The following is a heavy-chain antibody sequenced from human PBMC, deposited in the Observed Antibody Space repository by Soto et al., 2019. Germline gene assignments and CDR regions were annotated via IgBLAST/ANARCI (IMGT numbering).Heavy chain of an antibody. V-gene: IGHV1-69*01. D-gene: IGHD1-26*01. CDR1: GGRFSSYA. Sequence: WVNGSCKASGGRFSSYAICWVRQAPEQGREWMGGIMPIFGTANYAQKFQGRVTITADESTSTAYMELSSLRSEDTAVYYCARDRGSGSYSWGGMDVWGQGTTVTV. J-gene: IGHJ6*02. CDR3: ARDRGSGSYSWGGMDV. CDR2: IMPIFGTA.